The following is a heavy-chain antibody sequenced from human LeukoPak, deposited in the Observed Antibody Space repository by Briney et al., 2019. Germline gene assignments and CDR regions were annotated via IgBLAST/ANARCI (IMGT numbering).Heavy chain of an antibody. CDR2: ISAYNGNT. J-gene: IGHJ3*02. D-gene: IGHD3-22*01. CDR1: GYTFTTYS. V-gene: IGHV1-18*01. CDR3: ARVNYYYDTSGSGAFDI. Sequence: ASVKVSCKASGYTFTTYSTTWVRQAPGQGLEWMGWISAYNGNTNYAQNLQGRVTVTTDTSTTTAYMELRSLRSDDTAVYYCARVNYYYDTSGSGAFDIWGQGTVVTVSS.